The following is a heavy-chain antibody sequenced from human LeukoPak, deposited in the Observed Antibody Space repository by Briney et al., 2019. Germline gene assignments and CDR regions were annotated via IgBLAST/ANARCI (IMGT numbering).Heavy chain of an antibody. CDR1: GGSISSSRYY. CDR3: ARDGGMFSYGSGSYQDGLDV. J-gene: IGHJ6*02. D-gene: IGHD3-10*01. Sequence: SETVSLTCTVSGGSISSSRYYWGWIRQPPGKGLEWIGTIYYSGSTYYNPSLKSRVTISLDTSKNQFSLKLSSVTAADTAVYYCARDGGMFSYGSGSYQDGLDVWGQGTTVTVSS. V-gene: IGHV4-39*07. CDR2: IYYSGST.